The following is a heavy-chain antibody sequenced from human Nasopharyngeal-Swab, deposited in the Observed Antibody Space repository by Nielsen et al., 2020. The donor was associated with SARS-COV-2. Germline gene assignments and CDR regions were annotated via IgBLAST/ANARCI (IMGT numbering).Heavy chain of an antibody. CDR2: IYYSGST. Sequence: WIRQPPGKGLEWTGSIYYSGSTYYNPSLKSRVTISVDTSKNQFSLKLSSVTAADTAVYYCASSPFRITIFGVVIGNWFDPWGQGTLVTVSS. D-gene: IGHD3-3*01. J-gene: IGHJ5*02. CDR3: ASSPFRITIFGVVIGNWFDP. V-gene: IGHV4-39*01.